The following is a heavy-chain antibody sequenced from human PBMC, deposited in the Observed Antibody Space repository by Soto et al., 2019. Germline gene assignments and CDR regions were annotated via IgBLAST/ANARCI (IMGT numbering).Heavy chain of an antibody. CDR2: INAGNGNT. CDR3: ARDRGYRASSWYTLYNWFDP. J-gene: IGHJ5*02. D-gene: IGHD6-13*01. Sequence: GASVKVSCKASGYTFTSYAMHWVRQAPGQRLEWMGWINAGNGNTKYSQKFQGRVTITRDTSASTAYMELSSLRSEDTAVYYCARDRGYRASSWYTLYNWFDPWGQGTLVTVSS. CDR1: GYTFTSYA. V-gene: IGHV1-3*01.